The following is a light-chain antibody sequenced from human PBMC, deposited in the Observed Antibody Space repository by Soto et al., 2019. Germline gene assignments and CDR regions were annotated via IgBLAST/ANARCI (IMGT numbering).Light chain of an antibody. CDR1: QSVSSNS. V-gene: IGKV3-20*01. J-gene: IGKJ1*01. CDR2: GAS. CDR3: QQFGGPPPSRT. Sequence: ESVLTQSPGTLSLSPGERATLSCRASQSVSSNSLAWYEQKPGQAPRLLIYGASSRATGTPDRFSGSGPGTDLALTISRLEPDDFAVYYCQQFGGPPPSRTFGQGTKVEI.